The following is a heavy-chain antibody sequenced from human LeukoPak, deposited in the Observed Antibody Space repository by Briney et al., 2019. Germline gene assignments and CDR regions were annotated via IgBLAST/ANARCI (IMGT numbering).Heavy chain of an antibody. D-gene: IGHD2-2*02. V-gene: IGHV3-23*01. J-gene: IGHJ5*02. CDR2: IIAGGDT. Sequence: SGGSLRLSCVAPGFTFRSYAMAWVRQAPGKGLEQGLEWVASIIAGGDTFYADSVKGRFTISRDNSKNTLYLQMNSLRAEDTAVYYCAKDRGYCSSTSCYTGWFDPWGQGTLVTVSS. CDR1: GFTFRSYA. CDR3: AKDRGYCSSTSCYTGWFDP.